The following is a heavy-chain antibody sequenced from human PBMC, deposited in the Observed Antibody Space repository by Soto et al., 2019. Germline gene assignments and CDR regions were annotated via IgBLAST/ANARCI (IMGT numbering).Heavy chain of an antibody. D-gene: IGHD3-9*01. CDR2: ISGYNGDT. J-gene: IGHJ5*02. CDR3: ARDYDIWGEDWFDP. Sequence: QVQLVQSGGEMKKPGASVKVSLKASGYTFTNYGISWVRQAPGQGLEWVGWISGYNGDTNYAQKFQGRVIMTTDTSTSTAYMELRTLTSDDTAVYYCARDYDIWGEDWFDPWGQGPLVTVSS. V-gene: IGHV1-18*01. CDR1: GYTFTNYG.